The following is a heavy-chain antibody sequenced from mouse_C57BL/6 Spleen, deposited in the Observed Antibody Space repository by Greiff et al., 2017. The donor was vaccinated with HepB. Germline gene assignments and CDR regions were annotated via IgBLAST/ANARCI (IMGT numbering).Heavy chain of an antibody. Sequence: VQLQQSGAELVKPGASVKLSCTASGFNIKDYYMHWVKQRTEQGLEWIGRIDPEDGENKYAPKFQGKATITADTPSNTAYLQLSSLTSEDTAVYYCARGSDYGSDYAMDYWDQGTSVTVSS. CDR1: GFNIKDYY. CDR2: IDPEDGEN. V-gene: IGHV14-2*01. J-gene: IGHJ4*01. CDR3: ARGSDYGSDYAMDY. D-gene: IGHD1-1*01.